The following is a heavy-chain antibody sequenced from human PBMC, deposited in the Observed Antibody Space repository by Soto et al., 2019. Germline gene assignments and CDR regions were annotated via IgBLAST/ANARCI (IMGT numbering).Heavy chain of an antibody. CDR2: IYYSGST. CDR1: GGSISSGGYY. J-gene: IGHJ4*02. D-gene: IGHD3-22*01. V-gene: IGHV4-31*03. Sequence: PSETLSLTCTVSGGSISSGGYYWSWIRQHPGKGLEWIGYIYYSGSTYYNPSLKSRVTISVDTSKNQFSLKLSSVTAADTAVYYCARFDSSGYYYGFDYWGQGTLVTVSS. CDR3: ARFDSSGYYYGFDY.